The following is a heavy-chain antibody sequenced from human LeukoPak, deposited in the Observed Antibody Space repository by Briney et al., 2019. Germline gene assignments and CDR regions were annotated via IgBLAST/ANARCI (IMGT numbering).Heavy chain of an antibody. J-gene: IGHJ4*02. Sequence: SETLSLACTVSGDSFSSVTDFWAWIRQPPGKGLEWIASGDYSGGTYYNPSLESRVAISADMSKNQISLKLTSVTGADTAVYYCAGERGEEYSSGWYKTNFFDNWGQGIRVTVSS. CDR3: AGERGEEYSSGWYKTNFFDN. V-gene: IGHV4-39*07. CDR1: GDSFSSVTDF. CDR2: GDYSGGT. D-gene: IGHD6-19*01.